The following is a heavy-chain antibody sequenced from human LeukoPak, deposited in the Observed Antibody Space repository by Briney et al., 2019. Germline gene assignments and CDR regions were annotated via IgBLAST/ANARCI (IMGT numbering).Heavy chain of an antibody. CDR2: IYPGDSDT. CDR3: ARLNDILTRGWFDP. V-gene: IGHV5-51*01. CDR1: GSIFTSYW. J-gene: IGHJ5*02. Sequence: GASLKISCKGSGSIFTSYWIGWVRQLPGKGLEWMGIIYPGDSDTRYSPSFQGQVTISADKSISTAYLQWSSLKASDTAMYYCARLNDILTRGWFDPWGQGTLVTVSS. D-gene: IGHD3-9*01.